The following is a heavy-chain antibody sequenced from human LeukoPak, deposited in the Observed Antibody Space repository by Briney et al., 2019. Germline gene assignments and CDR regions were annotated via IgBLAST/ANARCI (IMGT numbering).Heavy chain of an antibody. CDR2: IPYDGANK. J-gene: IGHJ4*02. Sequence: GGSLRLSCTASGLTFINHGMHWVRQAPGKGLEWVAFIPYDGANKYYADSAKGRFTISRDTSKNMLSLQMSSLSAEDTALYYCVNGCDSRGYFCYFDYWGQGALVTVSS. V-gene: IGHV3-30*02. D-gene: IGHD3-22*01. CDR3: VNGCDSRGYFCYFDY. CDR1: GLTFINHG.